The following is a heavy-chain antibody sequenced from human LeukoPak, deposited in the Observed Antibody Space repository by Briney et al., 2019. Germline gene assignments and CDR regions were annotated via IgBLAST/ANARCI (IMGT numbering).Heavy chain of an antibody. Sequence: KPSETLSPTCAVYGGSFSGYYWSWIRQPPGKGLGWIGEINHSGSTNYNPSLKSRVTISVDTSKNQFSLKLSSVTAADTAVYYCARTSIYYDSSGYRSWGQGTLVTVSS. V-gene: IGHV4-34*01. CDR2: INHSGST. J-gene: IGHJ5*02. CDR1: GGSFSGYY. D-gene: IGHD3-22*01. CDR3: ARTSIYYDSSGYRS.